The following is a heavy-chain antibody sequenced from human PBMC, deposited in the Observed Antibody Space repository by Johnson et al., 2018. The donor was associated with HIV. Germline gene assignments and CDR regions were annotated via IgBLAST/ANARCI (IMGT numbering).Heavy chain of an antibody. V-gene: IGHV3-7*02. J-gene: IGHJ3*02. D-gene: IGHD1-1*01. CDR2: INQDGSEK. CDR3: ARPQGTGDAFDI. Sequence: VQLVESGGGLVQPGGSLRLSCAASGFIISSYWMTWVRQAPGKGLEWVANINQDGSEKYYVDSVKGRFTISRDNSKNTLYLQMNSLRAEDTAVYYCARPQGTGDAFDIWGQGTMVTVSS. CDR1: GFIISSYW.